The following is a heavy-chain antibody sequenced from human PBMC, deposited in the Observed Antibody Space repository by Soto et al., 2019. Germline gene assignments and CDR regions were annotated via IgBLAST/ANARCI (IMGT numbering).Heavy chain of an antibody. CDR3: AREPDYGDYRAFDY. CDR2: ISAYNGNT. CDR1: GYSFTSYL. Sequence: VKVSCKASGYSFTSYLISRVSHATGQGLEWMGWISAYNGNTNYAQKLQGRVTMTTDTSTSTAYMELRSLRSDDTAVYYCAREPDYGDYRAFDYWGQGTLVTVSS. J-gene: IGHJ4*02. D-gene: IGHD4-17*01. V-gene: IGHV1-18*01.